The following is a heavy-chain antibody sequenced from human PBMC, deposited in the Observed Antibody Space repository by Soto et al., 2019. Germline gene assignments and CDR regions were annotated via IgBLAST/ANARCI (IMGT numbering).Heavy chain of an antibody. J-gene: IGHJ4*02. CDR2: IIPIFGTA. CDR1: GGTSSSYA. Sequence: GASVKVSCKASGGTSSSYAISWVRQAPGQGLEWMGGIIPIFGTANYAQKFQGRVTITADESTSTAYMELSSLRSEDTAVYYCARDEGGMEGARTYYFDYWGQGTLVTVSS. D-gene: IGHD1-26*01. V-gene: IGHV1-69*13. CDR3: ARDEGGMEGARTYYFDY.